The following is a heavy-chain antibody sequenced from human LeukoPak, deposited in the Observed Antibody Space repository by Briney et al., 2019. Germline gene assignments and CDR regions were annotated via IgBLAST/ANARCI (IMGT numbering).Heavy chain of an antibody. CDR1: RFTFRSYG. V-gene: IGHV3-33*03. Sequence: GGSLRLSCVASRFTFRSYGMHWVRQAPGKGLEWVAVIWYDGSNQYYADSVKGRFTISRDNAKNSLYLQINSPTVEDTAVYYCSNGYCSGDSCYWGQGTLVTVSS. CDR3: SNGYCSGDSCY. D-gene: IGHD2-15*01. CDR2: IWYDGSNQ. J-gene: IGHJ4*02.